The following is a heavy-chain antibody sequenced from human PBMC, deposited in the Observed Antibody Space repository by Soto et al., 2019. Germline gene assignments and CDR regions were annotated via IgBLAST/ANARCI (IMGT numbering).Heavy chain of an antibody. CDR3: ARDLPGYCTTTDCYGYFDY. CDR1: GFTFTSYS. J-gene: IGHJ4*02. V-gene: IGHV3-7*03. D-gene: IGHD2-2*01. CDR2: IQQDGSEK. Sequence: GGSLRLSCAVSGFTFTSYSMSWVRQAPGEGLEWVANIQQDGSEKYYVDSVKGRFTISRDNAKNSLYLQMNSLRAEDTAVYYCARDLPGYCTTTDCYGYFDYWGQGTLVTVPS.